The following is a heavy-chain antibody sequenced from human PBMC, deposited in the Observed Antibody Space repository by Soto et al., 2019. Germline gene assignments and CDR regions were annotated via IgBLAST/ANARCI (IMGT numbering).Heavy chain of an antibody. D-gene: IGHD6-19*01. V-gene: IGHV4-39*01. J-gene: IGHJ6*02. Sequence: SETLSLTCTVSGGSISSSSYYWGWIRQPPGKGLEWIGSIYYSGSTYYNPSLKSRVTISVDTSKNQFSLKLSSVTAADTAVYYCARHVAVLGGNYYYYGMDVWGQGTTVTVSS. CDR3: ARHVAVLGGNYYYYGMDV. CDR2: IYYSGST. CDR1: GGSISSSSYY.